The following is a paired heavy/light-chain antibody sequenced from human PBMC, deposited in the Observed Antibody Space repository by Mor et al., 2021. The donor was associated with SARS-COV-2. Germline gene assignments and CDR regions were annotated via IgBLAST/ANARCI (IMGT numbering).Light chain of an antibody. CDR2: KAS. Sequence: DIQMTQSPSTLSVSVGDRVTITCRASQSISSWLAWYQQKPGKAPNLLISKASSLESGVPSRFSGSGSGTEFTLTITNLQPDDFGTYYCQHYHSFPVTFGQGTRLEIK. J-gene: IGKJ5*01. CDR1: QSISSW. V-gene: IGKV1-5*03. CDR3: QHYHSFPVT.
Heavy chain of an antibody. CDR2: TSSDGRTE. V-gene: IGHV3-30*18. D-gene: IGHD2-8*01. Sequence: QVHLVESGGRVVQPGGSLRLSCAASGFLVSRHGMQWVRQAPGKGLEWVAVTSSDGRTEFYADSVKGRLTASRDNSRNMIYLQLDSLRPADTAIYYCAKEAGVSGSTYESQLDSWGQGTLVTVSS. CDR1: GFLVSRHG. CDR3: AKEAGVSGSTYESQLDS. J-gene: IGHJ5*01.